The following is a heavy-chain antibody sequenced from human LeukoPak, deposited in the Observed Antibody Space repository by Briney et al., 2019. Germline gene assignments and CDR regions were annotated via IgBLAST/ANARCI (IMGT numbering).Heavy chain of an antibody. CDR3: AREGAAAAAPDY. D-gene: IGHD2-2*01. J-gene: IGHJ4*02. V-gene: IGHV4-59*12. Sequence: GSLRLSCAASGFTFSSYWMHWVRQAPGKGLEWVGYIYYSGTTYYNPSLKSRVTISIDTSRKQFSLKLSSVTAADTAVYYCAREGAAAAAPDYWGQGTLVTVSS. CDR1: GFTFSSYW. CDR2: IYYSGTT.